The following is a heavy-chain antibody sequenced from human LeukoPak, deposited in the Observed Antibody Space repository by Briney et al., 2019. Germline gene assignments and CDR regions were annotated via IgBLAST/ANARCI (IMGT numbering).Heavy chain of an antibody. J-gene: IGHJ3*02. CDR3: AREEVEMATGGAFDI. D-gene: IGHD5-24*01. CDR1: GGTFSSYA. CDR2: IIPIFGIA. Sequence: SVKVSCKASGGTFSSYAISWVRQAPGQGLEWMGRIIPIFGIANYAQKFHGRVTITADKSTSTAYMELSSLRSEDTAVYYCAREEVEMATGGAFDIWGQGTMVTVSS. V-gene: IGHV1-69*04.